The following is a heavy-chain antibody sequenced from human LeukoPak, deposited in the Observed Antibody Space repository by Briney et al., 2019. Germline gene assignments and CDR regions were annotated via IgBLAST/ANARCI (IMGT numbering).Heavy chain of an antibody. CDR3: VKGGCSSTSCYPN. D-gene: IGHD2-2*01. CDR1: GFMFSGSP. Sequence: GGSLRLSCAASGFMFSGSPMHWVRQAPGKGLEYISAISSNGGSTEYADSVKGRFIISRDNSKSTLYLQMSSLRAEDTAVYSCVKGGCSSTSCYPNWGQGTLVTVSS. J-gene: IGHJ4*02. CDR2: ISSNGGST. V-gene: IGHV3-64D*06.